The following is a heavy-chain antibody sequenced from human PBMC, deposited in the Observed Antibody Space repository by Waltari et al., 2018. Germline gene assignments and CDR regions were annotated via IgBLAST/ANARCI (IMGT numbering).Heavy chain of an antibody. V-gene: IGHV3-7*01. CDR2: IKQDGSGK. CDR1: GFTFSSYW. Sequence: EVQLVESGGGLVQPGGSLRLSCAASGFTFSSYWMSWVRQAPGKGLEWVANIKQDGSGKDYVDSVKGRFTISRDNAKNSLYLQMNSLRADNTAVYYCARGPHRWTWGPFDYWGQGTLVTVSS. J-gene: IGHJ4*02. D-gene: IGHD3-16*01. CDR3: ARGPHRWTWGPFDY.